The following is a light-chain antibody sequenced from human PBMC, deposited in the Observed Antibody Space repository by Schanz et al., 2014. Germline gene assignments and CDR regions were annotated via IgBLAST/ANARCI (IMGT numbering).Light chain of an antibody. CDR3: SSYTSSSTLV. J-gene: IGLJ2*01. CDR1: SSDVGGYNY. V-gene: IGLV2-14*01. Sequence: QSVLTQPPSASGSPGQSVTISCTGTSSDVGGYNYVSWYQHHPGKAPKLVISEVSNRPSGVSNRFSGSKSGNTASLTISGLQADDEADYYCSSYTSSSTLVFGGGTKLTVL. CDR2: EVS.